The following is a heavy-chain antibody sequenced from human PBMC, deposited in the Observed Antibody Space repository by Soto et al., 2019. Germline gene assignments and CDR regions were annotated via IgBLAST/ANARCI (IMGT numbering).Heavy chain of an antibody. Sequence: ASVKVSCKASGYTFTSYAMHWVRQAPGQRLEWMGGINAGNGNTKYSQKFQGRVTITRDTSASTAYMELSSLRSEDTAVYYCARSWVTGTTVRYYYGMDVWGQGTTVTVSS. V-gene: IGHV1-3*01. CDR3: ARSWVTGTTVRYYYGMDV. D-gene: IGHD1-20*01. CDR1: GYTFTSYA. CDR2: INAGNGNT. J-gene: IGHJ6*02.